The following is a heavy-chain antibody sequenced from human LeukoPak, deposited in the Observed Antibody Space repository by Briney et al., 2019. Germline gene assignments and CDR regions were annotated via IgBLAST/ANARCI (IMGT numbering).Heavy chain of an antibody. D-gene: IGHD3-22*01. Sequence: GGTLRLSCAASGFTFDDYIMHWVRQAPGKGLEWVSLVSWDGDTTYYADSVKGRFTISRDNSKNSLYLQMNSLRTEDTALYYCAKARGLIGGAFDIWGQGTMVTVSS. CDR1: GFTFDDYI. CDR2: VSWDGDTT. CDR3: AKARGLIGGAFDI. J-gene: IGHJ3*02. V-gene: IGHV3-43*01.